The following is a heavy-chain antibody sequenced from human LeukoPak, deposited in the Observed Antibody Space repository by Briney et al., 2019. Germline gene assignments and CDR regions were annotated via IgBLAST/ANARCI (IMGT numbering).Heavy chain of an antibody. Sequence: GGSLRLSCTTSGFTFGDYAMSWVRQAPGKGLEWVGFIRSKAYGGTIEYAASVKGRFTISRDDSKSIAYLQMNSLKIEDTALYYCTRGPIQLWIHYGMDVWGQGTTVTVSS. CDR1: GFTFGDYA. V-gene: IGHV3-49*04. J-gene: IGHJ6*02. CDR2: IRSKAYGGTI. D-gene: IGHD5-18*01. CDR3: TRGPIQLWIHYGMDV.